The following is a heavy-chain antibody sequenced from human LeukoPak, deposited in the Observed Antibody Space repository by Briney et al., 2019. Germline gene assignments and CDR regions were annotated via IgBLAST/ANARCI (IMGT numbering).Heavy chain of an antibody. V-gene: IGHV3-23*01. Sequence: GGSLRLSCAASGFTFSSYAMSWVRQAPGKGLEWVSAISGSGGSTYYTDSVKGRFTISRDNSKNTLYLQMNSLRAEGTAVYYCAKGALGYSYGYSDYWGQGTLVTVSS. CDR2: ISGSGGST. CDR3: AKGALGYSYGYSDY. J-gene: IGHJ4*02. D-gene: IGHD5-18*01. CDR1: GFTFSSYA.